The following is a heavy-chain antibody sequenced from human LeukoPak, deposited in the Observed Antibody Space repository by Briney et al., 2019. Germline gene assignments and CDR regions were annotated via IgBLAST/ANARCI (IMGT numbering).Heavy chain of an antibody. V-gene: IGHV3-74*03. CDR2: ISGDGTIK. CDR3: SRSQFDY. Sequence: GGSLRPSCEPSGFPFSSYWMLWVRQAPGKGLVWVSRISGDGTIKTYADFVRGRFTISRDNTKNILYLQMNSLRVEDTAIYLCSRSQFDYWGQGVLVTVSS. CDR1: GFPFSSYW. J-gene: IGHJ4*02.